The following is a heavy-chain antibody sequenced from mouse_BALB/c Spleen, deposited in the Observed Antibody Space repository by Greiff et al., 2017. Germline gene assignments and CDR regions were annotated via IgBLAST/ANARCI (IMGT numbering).Heavy chain of an antibody. CDR2: ISSGGGST. CDR3: ARQTTMRYYYAMDY. J-gene: IGHJ4*01. D-gene: IGHD2-1*01. Sequence: EVQLVESGGGLVKPGGSLKLSCAASGFAFSSYDMSWVRQTPEKRLEWVAYISSGGGSTYYPDTVKGRFTISRDNAKNTLYLQMSSLKSEDTAMYYCARQTTMRYYYAMDYWGQGTSVTVSS. V-gene: IGHV5-12-1*01. CDR1: GFAFSSYD.